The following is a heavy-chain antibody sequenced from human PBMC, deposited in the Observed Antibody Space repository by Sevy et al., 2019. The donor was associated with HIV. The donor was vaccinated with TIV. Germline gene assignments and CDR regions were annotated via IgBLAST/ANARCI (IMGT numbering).Heavy chain of an antibody. Sequence: GGSLRLSCAASGFTVSRNFMSWIRQAPGKGLEWVSIIYSAGTTVYADSVKGRFTISRDNYRNTLYLQMNTLRAEDTAVYYCVGADRPNQGDFWGQGTLVTVSS. D-gene: IGHD6-6*01. CDR1: GFTVSRNF. CDR3: VGADRPNQGDF. V-gene: IGHV3-53*01. CDR2: IYSAGTT. J-gene: IGHJ4*02.